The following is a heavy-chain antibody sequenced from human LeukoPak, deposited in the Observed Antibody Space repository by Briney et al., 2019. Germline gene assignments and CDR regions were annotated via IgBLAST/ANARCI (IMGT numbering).Heavy chain of an antibody. CDR1: GNSISSGDYY. J-gene: IGHJ4*02. V-gene: IGHV4-61*02. CDR2: IYTSGST. D-gene: IGHD7-27*01. CDR3: ASRKLGNDY. Sequence: SETLSLTCTVSGNSISSGDYYWSWIRQPAGKGLEWIGRIYTSGSTTYNPSLKSRVTISGDTSENQSPLRLSSVTAADTAVYYCASRKLGNDYWGQGTLGTVSS.